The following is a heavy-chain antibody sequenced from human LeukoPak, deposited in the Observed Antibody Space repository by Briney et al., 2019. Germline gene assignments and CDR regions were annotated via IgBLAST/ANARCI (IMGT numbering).Heavy chain of an antibody. J-gene: IGHJ4*02. CDR3: ARGDGSSSGLYFDS. CDR2: VKQDVDKK. Sequence: GSLRLSCAASGFTFSNYWMSWVRQAPGKVLEWVASVKQDVDKKDYVDSLKDRFTISRDNGRNSLYLQMNSLRVEDTAVYYCARGDGSSSGLYFDSWGRGTLVTVSS. D-gene: IGHD6-6*01. V-gene: IGHV3-7*01. CDR1: GFTFSNYW.